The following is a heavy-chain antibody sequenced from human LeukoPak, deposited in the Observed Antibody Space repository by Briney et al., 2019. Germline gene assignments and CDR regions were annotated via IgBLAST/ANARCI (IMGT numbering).Heavy chain of an antibody. D-gene: IGHD2-8*01. CDR1: GFTFSSYA. CDR2: ISGSGGGT. CDR3: AKPPILSGAPFYWYFDY. Sequence: GGSLRLSCAASGFTFSSYAMSWVRQAPGKGLEWVSAISGSGGGTYYADSGKGRFTISRDNSKNTLYLPMKTLRAEDTAVSYCAKPPILSGAPFYWYFDYWGQGTLVTVSS. J-gene: IGHJ4*02. V-gene: IGHV3-23*01.